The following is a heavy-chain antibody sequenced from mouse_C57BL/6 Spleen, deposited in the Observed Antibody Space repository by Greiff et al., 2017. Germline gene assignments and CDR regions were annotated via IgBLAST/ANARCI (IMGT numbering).Heavy chain of an antibody. J-gene: IGHJ2*01. CDR1: GFTFSDYY. CDR2: INHDDSST. CDR3: ASVVIYYGYVFDD. Sequence: EVKLEESEGGLVQPGCSMKLSCKASGFTFSDYYMAWVSQVPEKGLEWVANINHDDSSTYYQDSLKSRFIITRDNTKNILYLPMSSLMSEYTATYYFASVVIYYGYVFDDWGQGTTLTVSS. V-gene: IGHV5-16*01. D-gene: IGHD2-2*01.